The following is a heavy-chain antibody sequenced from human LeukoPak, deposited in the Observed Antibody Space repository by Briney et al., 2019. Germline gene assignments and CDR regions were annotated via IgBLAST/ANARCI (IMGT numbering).Heavy chain of an antibody. CDR3: VKELGWAFDI. D-gene: IGHD7-27*01. CDR1: GFTFSSYA. CDR2: ISSNGGST. V-gene: IGHV3-64D*06. J-gene: IGHJ3*02. Sequence: GGSLRLSCSASGFTFSSYAMHWVRQAPGKGLEYVSGISSNGGSTYYADSVKGRFTISRDNSKNTLYLQMSNLRAEDTAVYYCVKELGWAFDIWGQGTMVSVSS.